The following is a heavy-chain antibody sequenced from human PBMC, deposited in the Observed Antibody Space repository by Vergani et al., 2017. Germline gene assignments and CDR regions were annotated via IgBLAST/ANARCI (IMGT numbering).Heavy chain of an antibody. V-gene: IGHV3-33*08. Sequence: VQLVESGGVVVQPGGSLRLSCAASGFTFDDYAMHWVRQAPGKGLEWVAVIWYDGSNKYYADSVKGRFTISRDNSKNTLYLQMNSLRAEDTAVYYCARAGGDSSGRKDYYYYGMDVWGQGTTVTVSS. CDR3: ARAGGDSSGRKDYYYYGMDV. D-gene: IGHD6-19*01. J-gene: IGHJ6*02. CDR1: GFTFDDYA. CDR2: IWYDGSNK.